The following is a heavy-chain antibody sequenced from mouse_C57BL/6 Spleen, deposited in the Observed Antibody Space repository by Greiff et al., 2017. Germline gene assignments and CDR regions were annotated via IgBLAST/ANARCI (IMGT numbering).Heavy chain of an antibody. J-gene: IGHJ4*01. CDR2: INPSTGGT. CDR1: GYSFTGYS. V-gene: IGHV1-42*01. CDR3: ARSGDYDDYAMDY. D-gene: IGHD2-4*01. Sequence: EVQLHASGPELVKPGASVTISCKASGYSFTGYSMNWVKQSPEKSLEWIGEINPSTGGTTSNQKFKAKATLTVYQSSSTAYMQLKSLTSEDSAVYYCARSGDYDDYAMDYWGQGTSVTVSS.